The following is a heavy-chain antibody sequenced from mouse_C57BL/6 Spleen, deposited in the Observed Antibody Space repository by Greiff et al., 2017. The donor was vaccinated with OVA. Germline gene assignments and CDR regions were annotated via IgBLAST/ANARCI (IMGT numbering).Heavy chain of an antibody. CDR3: ARVYYGSSYFAY. D-gene: IGHD1-1*01. V-gene: IGHV1-80*01. J-gene: IGHJ3*01. CDR2: IYPGDGDT. Sequence: VQLQQSGAELVKPGASVKISCKASGYAFSSYWMNWVKQRPGQGLEWIGQIYPGDGDTNYNGKFKGKATLTADKSSSTAYMQLSSLTSEDSAVYFCARVYYGSSYFAYWGQGTLVTVSA. CDR1: GYAFSSYW.